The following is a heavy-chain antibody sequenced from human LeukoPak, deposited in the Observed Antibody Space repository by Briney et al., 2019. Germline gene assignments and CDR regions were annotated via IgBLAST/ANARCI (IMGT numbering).Heavy chain of an antibody. CDR1: GFTFRKHG. D-gene: IGHD3-10*01. CDR2: ISPSGDIT. J-gene: IGHJ4*02. CDR3: AKDDAWIRFGE. Sequence: PGGSLRLSCAASGFTFRKHGMNWVRQAPGKGLEWVSGISPSGDITYYADSEKGRFTISRDNSKNTLYLEVISLTAEDTAVYYCAKDDAWIRFGEWSQGTLVTVSS. V-gene: IGHV3-23*01.